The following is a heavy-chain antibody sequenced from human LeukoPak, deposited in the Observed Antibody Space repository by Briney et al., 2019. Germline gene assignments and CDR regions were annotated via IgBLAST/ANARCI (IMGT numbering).Heavy chain of an antibody. CDR3: ARDQCSSTSCYFGY. CDR1: GGSFSGYY. V-gene: IGHV4-34*01. Sequence: SETLSLTCAFYGGSFSGYYWSWIRQPPGKGLEWIGEINHSGSTNYNPSLKSRVTISVDTSKNQFSLKLSSVTAADTAVYYCARDQCSSTSCYFGYWGQGTLVTVSS. CDR2: INHSGST. D-gene: IGHD2-2*01. J-gene: IGHJ4*02.